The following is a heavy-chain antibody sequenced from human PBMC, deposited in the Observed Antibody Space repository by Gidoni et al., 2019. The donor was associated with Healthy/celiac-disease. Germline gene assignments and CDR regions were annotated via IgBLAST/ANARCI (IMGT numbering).Heavy chain of an antibody. CDR2: INHSGST. J-gene: IGHJ2*01. V-gene: IGHV4-34*01. CDR1: GGSFSGYY. CDR3: ARRRRDTTMTQNWYFDL. D-gene: IGHD1-26*01. Sequence: QVQLQQWGAGLLKPSETLSLTCAVYGGSFSGYYWSWIRQPPGKGLEWIGEINHSGSTNYNPSLKSRVTISVDTSKNQFSLKLSSVTAADTAVYYCARRRRDTTMTQNWYFDLWGRGTLVTVSS.